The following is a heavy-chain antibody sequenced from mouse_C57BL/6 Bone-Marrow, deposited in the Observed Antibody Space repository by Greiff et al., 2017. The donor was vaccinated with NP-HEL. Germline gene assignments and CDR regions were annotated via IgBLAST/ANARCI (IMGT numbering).Heavy chain of an antibody. CDR2: IYPGNSDT. V-gene: IGHV1-5*01. D-gene: IGHD2-2*01. CDR1: GYTFTSYW. Sequence: VQLKQSGTVLARPGASVKMSCKTSGYTFTSYWMHWVKQRPGQGLEWIGAIYPGNSDTSYNQKFKGKAKLTAVTSASTAYMELSSLTNEDSAVYYCTHLGMVKEVYAMDYWGQGTSVTVSS. CDR3: THLGMVKEVYAMDY. J-gene: IGHJ4*01.